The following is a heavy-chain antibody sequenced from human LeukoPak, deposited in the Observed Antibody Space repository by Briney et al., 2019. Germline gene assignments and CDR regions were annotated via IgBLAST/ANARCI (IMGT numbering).Heavy chain of an antibody. CDR2: ITTSGGST. J-gene: IGHJ1*01. CDR1: GFTFSSYA. V-gene: IGHV3-23*01. D-gene: IGHD3-22*01. CDR3: VCYDNAAEYFHY. Sequence: PGGSLRPSCAASGFTFSSYAMSWVRQAPGKGLEWVSSITTSGGSTSYADSVRGRFTISRDNSKNTLYLQMNSLRAEDTALYYCVCYDNAAEYFHYWGQGTLVTVSS.